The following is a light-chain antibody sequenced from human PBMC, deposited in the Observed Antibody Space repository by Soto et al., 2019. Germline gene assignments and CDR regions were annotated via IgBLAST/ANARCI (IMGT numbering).Light chain of an antibody. CDR1: QSVSIH. V-gene: IGKV3-15*01. CDR3: HQYNNWPRT. CDR2: GAS. J-gene: IGKJ5*01. Sequence: ETVMAQSPVTLSVPLVQRPTLSCMASQSVSIHLAWYQQKPGQAPRLLIYGASIRATGIPARFSGSGSGTEFTLTISSLQSEDFAVYFCHQYNNWPRTFGQGTRLEIK.